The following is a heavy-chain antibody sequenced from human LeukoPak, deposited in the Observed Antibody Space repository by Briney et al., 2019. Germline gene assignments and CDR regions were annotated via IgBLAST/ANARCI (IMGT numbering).Heavy chain of an antibody. CDR3: ARDSYYSSSSYHGMDV. V-gene: IGHV1-69*01. CDR2: IIPIFGTA. D-gene: IGHD6-6*01. Sequence: GSSVKVSCKASGGTFSSYAISWVRQAPGQGLEWMGGIIPIFGTANYAQKFQGRVTITADESTSTAYMELSSLRSEDTAVYYCARDSYYSSSSYHGMDVWGQGTTVTVSS. CDR1: GGTFSSYA. J-gene: IGHJ6*02.